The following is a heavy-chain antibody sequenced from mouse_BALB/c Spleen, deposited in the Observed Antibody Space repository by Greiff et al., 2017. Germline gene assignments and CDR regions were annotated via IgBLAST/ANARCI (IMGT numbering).Heavy chain of an antibody. D-gene: IGHD2-3*01. CDR3: ARGDGGYFDY. J-gene: IGHJ2*01. CDR2: ISDGGSYT. Sequence: EVKLMESGGGLVKPGGSLKLSCAASGFTFSDYYMYWVRQTPEKRLEWVATISDGGSYTYYPDSVKGRFTISRDNAKNNLYLQMSSLKSEDTAMYYCARGDGGYFDYWGQGTTLTVSS. CDR1: GFTFSDYY. V-gene: IGHV5-4*02.